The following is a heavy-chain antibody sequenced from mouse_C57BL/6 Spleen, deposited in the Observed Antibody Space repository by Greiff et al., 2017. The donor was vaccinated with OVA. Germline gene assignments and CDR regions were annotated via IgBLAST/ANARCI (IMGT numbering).Heavy chain of an antibody. CDR3: ASLGRGYAMDY. V-gene: IGHV5-4*01. D-gene: IGHD4-1*01. Sequence: EVQGVESGGGLVKPGGSLKLSCAASGFTFSSYAMSWVRQTPEKRLEWVATISDGGSYTYYPDNVKGRFTISRDNAKNNLYLQMSHLKSEDTAMYYCASLGRGYAMDYWGQGTSVTVSS. CDR1: GFTFSSYA. J-gene: IGHJ4*01. CDR2: ISDGGSYT.